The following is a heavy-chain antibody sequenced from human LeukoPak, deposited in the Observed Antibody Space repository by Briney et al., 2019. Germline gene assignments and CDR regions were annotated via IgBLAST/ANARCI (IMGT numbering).Heavy chain of an antibody. CDR1: GGTFTSYA. CDR3: ARGTSYSSGWPFDY. CDR2: IIPIFGTA. V-gene: IGHV1-69*13. D-gene: IGHD6-19*01. Sequence: SVKVSCKASGGTFTSYAISWVRQAPGQGLEWMGGIIPIFGTANYAQKFQGRVTITADESTSTACMELSSLRSEDTAVYYCARGTSYSSGWPFDYWGQGTLVTVSS. J-gene: IGHJ4*02.